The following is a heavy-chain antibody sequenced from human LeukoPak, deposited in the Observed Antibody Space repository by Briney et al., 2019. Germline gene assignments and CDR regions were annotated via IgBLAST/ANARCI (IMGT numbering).Heavy chain of an antibody. CDR1: GFTFSSYA. Sequence: QPGESLRLSCAASGFTFSSYAISWVRQAPGKGLEWVSGIGGSGVDTYYADSVKGRFTISRDNSKNTLYLQMNSLRAEDAAVYSCARGLQLWLYWGQGTLVTVSS. V-gene: IGHV3-23*01. CDR2: IGGSGVDT. J-gene: IGHJ4*02. CDR3: ARGLQLWLY. D-gene: IGHD5-18*01.